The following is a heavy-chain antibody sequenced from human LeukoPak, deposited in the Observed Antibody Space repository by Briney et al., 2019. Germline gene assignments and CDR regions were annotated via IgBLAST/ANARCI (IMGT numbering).Heavy chain of an antibody. Sequence: GGSLRLSCAASGFTFSDYYMSWIRQAPGKGLEWVSYISSSGSTIYYADSVKGRFTISRDNAKNSLYLQMNSLRAEDTAVYYCARDPRYYDSSGYYRTFDYWGQGTLVTVSS. V-gene: IGHV3-11*01. J-gene: IGHJ4*02. CDR2: ISSSGSTI. CDR1: GFTFSDYY. D-gene: IGHD3-22*01. CDR3: ARDPRYYDSSGYYRTFDY.